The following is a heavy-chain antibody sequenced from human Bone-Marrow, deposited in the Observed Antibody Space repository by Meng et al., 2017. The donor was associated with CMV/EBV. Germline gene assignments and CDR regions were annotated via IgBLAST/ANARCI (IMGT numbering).Heavy chain of an antibody. Sequence: SVKVSCKASGGTFSSYAISWVRQAPGQGLEWMGGIIPIFGTANYAQKFQGRVTITTDESTSTAYMELSSLRSEDTAVYYCARDRCGGDCYSRYYYGMDVWGQGTMVTVSS. CDR3: ARDRCGGDCYSRYYYGMDV. D-gene: IGHD2-21*01. CDR2: IIPIFGTA. V-gene: IGHV1-69*05. CDR1: GGTFSSYA. J-gene: IGHJ6*02.